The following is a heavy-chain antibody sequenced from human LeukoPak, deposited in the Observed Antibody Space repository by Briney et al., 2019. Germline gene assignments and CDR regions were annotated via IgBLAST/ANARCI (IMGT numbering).Heavy chain of an antibody. D-gene: IGHD6-6*01. J-gene: IGHJ4*02. CDR3: AREGAARPFDY. CDR1: GYTFTSYY. Sequence: GASVKVSCKASGYTFTSYYMHWVRQAPGQGLEWMGIINPSGGSTSYAQKFQGRVTMTRDMSTSTVYMELSSLRSEDTAVYYCAREGAARPFDYWGQGTLVTVSS. CDR2: INPSGGST. V-gene: IGHV1-46*01.